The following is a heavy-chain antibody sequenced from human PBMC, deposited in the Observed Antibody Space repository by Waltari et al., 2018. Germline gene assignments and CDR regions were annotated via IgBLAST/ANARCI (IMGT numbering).Heavy chain of an antibody. J-gene: IGHJ4*02. CDR2: ISSSSSYI. CDR3: ARDGLVQGVEFDY. CDR1: GFTFSSYS. V-gene: IGHV3-21*01. D-gene: IGHD3-10*01. Sequence: EVQLVESGGGLVKPGGSLRLSCVASGFTFSSYSMNWVRQAPGKGLEWVSSISSSSSYIYYADSVKGRFTISRDNAKNSLYLQMNSLRAEDTAVYYCARDGLVQGVEFDYWGQGTLVTVSS.